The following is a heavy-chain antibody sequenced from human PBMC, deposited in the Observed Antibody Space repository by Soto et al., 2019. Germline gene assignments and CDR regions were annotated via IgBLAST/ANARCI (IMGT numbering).Heavy chain of an antibody. D-gene: IGHD2-15*01. CDR2: IYSGGST. Sequence: WGTLWLTCTFCDFCGNSYSEALSWVRESPWKRLEWIVFIYSGGSTKNHSLRSRVTMSVYTSKNQFSLKLRSVIVADTAVYHSARFVRFCSAKTCYTREEVWGKGMTVSVSS. CDR1: DFCGNSYSEA. V-gene: IGHV4-61*01. CDR3: ARFVRFCSAKTCYTREEV. J-gene: IGHJ6*03.